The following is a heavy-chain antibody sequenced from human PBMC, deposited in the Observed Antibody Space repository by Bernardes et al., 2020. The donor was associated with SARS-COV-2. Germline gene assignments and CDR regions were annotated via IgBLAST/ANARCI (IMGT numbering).Heavy chain of an antibody. D-gene: IGHD4-17*01. CDR3: ARDPHYGALDY. V-gene: IGHV3-7*01. J-gene: IGHJ4*02. CDR2: INQDGSDT. CDR1: GLTSEISFSLSW. Sequence: GGSLRLSCAVSGLTSEISFSLSWMTWIRQVPGGGLEWVANINQDGSDTNFVNSVKGRFTISRDNAKNLLFMQMNSLRVEYTAIYYCARDPHYGALDYWGQGTLVTVSS.